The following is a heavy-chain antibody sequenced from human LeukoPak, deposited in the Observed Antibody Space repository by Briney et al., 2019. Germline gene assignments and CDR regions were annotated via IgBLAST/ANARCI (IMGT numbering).Heavy chain of an antibody. D-gene: IGHD1-26*01. CDR3: ARDHSWELRYYYGMDV. Sequence: GSLRLSCAASGFTVSSNYMSWVRQAPGKGLEWVSVIYSGGSTYYADSVKGRFTISRDNSKNTLYLQMNSLRAEDTAVYYCARDHSWELRYYYGMDVWGKGTTVSVSS. V-gene: IGHV3-53*01. J-gene: IGHJ6*04. CDR1: GFTVSSNY. CDR2: IYSGGST.